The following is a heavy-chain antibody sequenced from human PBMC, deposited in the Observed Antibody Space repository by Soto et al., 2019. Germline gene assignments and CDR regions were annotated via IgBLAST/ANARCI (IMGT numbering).Heavy chain of an antibody. CDR1: GFTFSSYA. CDR3: AKRATGTYFDY. V-gene: IGHV3-23*01. CDR2: ISGSGGST. J-gene: IGHJ4*02. Sequence: EVQLLESGGGLVQPGGSLRLSCAASGFTFSSYAMNWVRQAPGKGREWVSVISGSGGSTYYADSVKGRFAISRDNSKNTLYLQMNSLRADDTAVYYCAKRATGTYFDYWGQGTLVTVSS. D-gene: IGHD1-7*01.